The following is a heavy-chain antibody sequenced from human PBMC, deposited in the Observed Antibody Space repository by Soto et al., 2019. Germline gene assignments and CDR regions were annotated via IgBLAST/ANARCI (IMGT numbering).Heavy chain of an antibody. CDR1: GGTFSSYA. CDR2: INPSGGTP. D-gene: IGHD3-3*01. J-gene: IGHJ4*02. CDR3: ARDKDDFWSGYYKGFDY. Sequence: ASVKVSCKASGGTFSSYAISWVRQAPGQGLEWMGMINPSGGTPNNAQKFQGRVTMTTDTSTSTVYMELSSLRSEDTAVYYCARDKDDFWSGYYKGFDYWGQGTLVTVSS. V-gene: IGHV1-69*04.